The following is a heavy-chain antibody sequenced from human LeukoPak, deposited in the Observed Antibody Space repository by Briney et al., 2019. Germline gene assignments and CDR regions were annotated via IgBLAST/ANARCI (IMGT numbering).Heavy chain of an antibody. D-gene: IGHD6-19*01. J-gene: IGHJ4*02. CDR3: ARDHSSGWYVSDY. V-gene: IGHV1-46*01. Sequence: GASVKVSCRASGYTFTSYYMHWVRQAPGQGLEWMGIINPSGGSTSYAQKFQGRVTMTRDTSTSTVYMELSSLRSGDTAVYYCARDHSSGWYVSDYWGQGTLVTVSS. CDR1: GYTFTSYY. CDR2: INPSGGST.